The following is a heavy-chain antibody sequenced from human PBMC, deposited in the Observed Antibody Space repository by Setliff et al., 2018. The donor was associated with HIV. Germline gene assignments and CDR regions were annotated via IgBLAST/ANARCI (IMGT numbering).Heavy chain of an antibody. CDR2: IRSKAYGGTT. CDR1: GFTFGDYA. D-gene: IGHD3-22*01. Sequence: HPGGSLRLSCTVSGFTFGDYAMSWVRQAPGKGLEWVGFIRSKAYGGTTEYAASVKGRVSITADRSTNTAYLELNSLKSGDTAVYYCADSSGYYQRGATYARDTTFYYYMDVWGKGTTVTVSS. J-gene: IGHJ6*03. CDR3: ADSSGYYQRGATYARDTTFYYYMDV. V-gene: IGHV3-49*04.